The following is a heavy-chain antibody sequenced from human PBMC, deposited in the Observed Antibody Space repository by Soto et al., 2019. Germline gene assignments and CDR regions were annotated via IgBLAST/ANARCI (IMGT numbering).Heavy chain of an antibody. Sequence: SETLSLTCTVSGGSISSYYWRWIRQPAGKGLEWIGRIYTSGSTNYNPSLKSRVTMSVDTSKNQFSLKLSSVTAADTAVYYCARDIDMVGHPYYYYYGMDVWGQGTTVT. CDR3: ARDIDMVGHPYYYYYGMDV. J-gene: IGHJ6*02. D-gene: IGHD2-15*01. CDR1: GGSISSYY. CDR2: IYTSGST. V-gene: IGHV4-4*07.